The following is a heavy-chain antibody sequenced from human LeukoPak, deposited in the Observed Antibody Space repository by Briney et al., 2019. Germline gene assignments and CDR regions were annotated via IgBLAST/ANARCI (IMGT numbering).Heavy chain of an antibody. CDR2: ISYDGSNK. Sequence: GRSLRLSCAASGFTFSSYGMHWVRQAPGKGLEWVAVISYDGSNKYYADSVKGRFTISRDNSKNTLYLQMNSLRAEDTAVYYCARGRDAFDIWGQGTVVTVSS. V-gene: IGHV3-30*03. J-gene: IGHJ3*02. CDR1: GFTFSSYG. CDR3: ARGRDAFDI.